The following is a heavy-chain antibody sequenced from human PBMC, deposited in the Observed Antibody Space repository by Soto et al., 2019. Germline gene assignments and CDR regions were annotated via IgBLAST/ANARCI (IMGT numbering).Heavy chain of an antibody. D-gene: IGHD4-17*01. CDR3: ARGITVTTGYYFDY. J-gene: IGHJ4*02. Sequence: NPSETLSLSCTVSGCSVSSGSYHWSWIRQPPGKGLEWIGYIYYSGSTNYNPSLKSRVTISVDTSKNQFSLKLSSVTAADTAVYYCARGITVTTGYYFDYWGQGTQVTVSS. CDR1: GCSVSSGSYH. V-gene: IGHV4-61*01. CDR2: IYYSGST.